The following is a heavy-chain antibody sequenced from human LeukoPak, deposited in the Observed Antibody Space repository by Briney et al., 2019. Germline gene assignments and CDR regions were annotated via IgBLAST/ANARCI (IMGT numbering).Heavy chain of an antibody. CDR1: GFTFSDYA. CDR2: ITNNGGST. Sequence: GGSLRLSCSVSGFTFSDYAMHWVRQASGKGLEYASAITNNGGSTYYADSAKGRFSVSRDNSKNTVYLQLSSLRPDDTAVYYCVKGRIYCCYPSLDYWGQGTLVTVSS. D-gene: IGHD2-2*01. J-gene: IGHJ4*02. V-gene: IGHV3-64D*06. CDR3: VKGRIYCCYPSLDY.